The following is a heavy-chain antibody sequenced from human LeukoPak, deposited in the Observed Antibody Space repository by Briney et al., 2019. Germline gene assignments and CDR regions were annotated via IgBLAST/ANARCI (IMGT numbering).Heavy chain of an antibody. V-gene: IGHV4-34*01. J-gene: IGHJ3*02. CDR2: INHSGST. D-gene: IGHD3-3*01. CDR1: GGSLSGYY. CDR3: ARGRFLDAFDI. Sequence: SETLSLTCAVYGGSLSGYYWSWIRQPPGRGLEWIGEINHSGSTNYNPSLKSRVTMSVDTSKNQFSLKLSSVTAADTAVYYCARGRFLDAFDIWGQGTMVTVSS.